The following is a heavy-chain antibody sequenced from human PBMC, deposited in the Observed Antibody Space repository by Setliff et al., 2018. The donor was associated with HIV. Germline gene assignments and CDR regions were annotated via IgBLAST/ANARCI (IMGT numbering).Heavy chain of an antibody. CDR2: IYTTGST. CDR1: GGSVSNYY. J-gene: IGHJ5*02. D-gene: IGHD6-19*01. Sequence: KTSETLSLTCTVSGGSVSNYYWSWIRQPAGKGLEWIGCIYTTGSTNYNPSLKSRVTMSVDTSKNQFSLKLSSVTAADTAVYYCARDALGSGWYLDWFDPWGQGTLVTVSS. CDR3: ARDALGSGWYLDWFDP. V-gene: IGHV4-4*07.